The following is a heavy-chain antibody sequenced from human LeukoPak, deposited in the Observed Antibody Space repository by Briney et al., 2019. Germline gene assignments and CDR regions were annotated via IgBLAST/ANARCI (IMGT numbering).Heavy chain of an antibody. J-gene: IGHJ4*02. CDR1: GGSISSSNW. CDR3: ARVHYGDYYFDY. CDR2: IYHSGST. D-gene: IGHD4-17*01. V-gene: IGHV4-4*02. Sequence: SETLSLTCAVSGGSISSSNWWSWVRQPPGKGLEWIGEIYHSGSTNYNPSLKSRVTISADKSKNQFSLKLSSVTAADTAVYYCARVHYGDYYFDYWGQGTLVTVSS.